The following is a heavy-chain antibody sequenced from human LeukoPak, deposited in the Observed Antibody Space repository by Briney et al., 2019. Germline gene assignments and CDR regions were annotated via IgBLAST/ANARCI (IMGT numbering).Heavy chain of an antibody. CDR1: GGTFSSYA. CDR2: IIPIFGTT. J-gene: IGHJ3*02. CDR3: ARGRIASAAHAAFDI. D-gene: IGHD6-13*01. Sequence: SVKVSGKASGGTFSSYAISWVRQAPGQGLEWMGGIIPIFGTTNYAQKFQGRVTITADESTSTAYMELSSLRSEDTAVYYCARGRIASAAHAAFDIWGQGTVVTVSS. V-gene: IGHV1-69*13.